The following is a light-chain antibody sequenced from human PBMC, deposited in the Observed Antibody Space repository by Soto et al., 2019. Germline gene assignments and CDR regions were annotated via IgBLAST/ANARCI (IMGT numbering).Light chain of an antibody. CDR3: QQYGSSRRT. J-gene: IGKJ1*01. V-gene: IGKV3-20*01. CDR2: GAS. CDR1: QSVSSSH. Sequence: EIVLTQSPGALSLSPGEGATLSCWASQSVSSSHLAWYQQKRGQAPRLLIYGASSRATGIPDRFSGSGSGTHFTLTISRLEPEDFAVYYCQQYGSSRRTFGQGTKVEIK.